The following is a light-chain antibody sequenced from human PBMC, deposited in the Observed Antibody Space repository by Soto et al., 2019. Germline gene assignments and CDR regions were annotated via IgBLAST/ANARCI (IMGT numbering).Light chain of an antibody. CDR3: QQYGSSPTT. CDR1: QSVSSSY. CDR2: GAS. V-gene: IGKV3-20*01. Sequence: EIVLTQSPGTLSLSPGERATLSCRASQSVSSSYLAWYQQKPGQAPRFLIYGASSRATGIPDRFSGSGSGTDFTLTISRLEPDDFAVYYCQQYGSSPTTFGQGTKVEIK. J-gene: IGKJ1*01.